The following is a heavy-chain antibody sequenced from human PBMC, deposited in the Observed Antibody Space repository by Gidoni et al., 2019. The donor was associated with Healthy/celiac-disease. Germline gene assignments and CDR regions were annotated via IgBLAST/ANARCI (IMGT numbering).Heavy chain of an antibody. D-gene: IGHD3-22*01. Sequence: QVQLQESGPGLVKPSETLSLTCTVSGGSISSYYWSWIRQPPGKGLEWIGYIYYSGSTNYNPSLKSRVTISVDTSKNQFSLKLSSVTAADTAVYYCARDSRKYDSSGYDRWGQGTLVTVSS. J-gene: IGHJ5*02. CDR2: IYYSGST. CDR1: GGSISSYY. CDR3: ARDSRKYDSSGYDR. V-gene: IGHV4-59*01.